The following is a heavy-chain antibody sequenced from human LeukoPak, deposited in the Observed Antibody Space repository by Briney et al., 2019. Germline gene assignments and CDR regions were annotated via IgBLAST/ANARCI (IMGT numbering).Heavy chain of an antibody. Sequence: GGSLRLSCAVSGFTFSSYEMNWVRQAPGKGLERVSYISSSGFNIYYADSVKGRFTISRDNAKNSLYLQMNSLRAEDTAVYYCARHRSGGSQDDAFDIWGQGTMVTVSS. J-gene: IGHJ3*02. CDR1: GFTFSSYE. D-gene: IGHD2-15*01. CDR2: ISSSGFNI. V-gene: IGHV3-48*03. CDR3: ARHRSGGSQDDAFDI.